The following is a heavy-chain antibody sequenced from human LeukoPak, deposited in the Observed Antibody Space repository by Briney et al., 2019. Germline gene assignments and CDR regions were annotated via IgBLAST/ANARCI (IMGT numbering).Heavy chain of an antibody. CDR2: IDPDGSST. CDR1: GFTFSQYW. CDR3: AREDYSNYAPYFDY. D-gene: IGHD4-4*01. Sequence: GGSLRLSCKASGFTFSQYWMHWVRQAPGKGLVWVSRIDPDGSSTNYADPVKGRFTISRDNAKNTLYLQLNSLRAEDTAVYYCAREDYSNYAPYFDYWGQGTLVTVSS. V-gene: IGHV3-74*01. J-gene: IGHJ4*02.